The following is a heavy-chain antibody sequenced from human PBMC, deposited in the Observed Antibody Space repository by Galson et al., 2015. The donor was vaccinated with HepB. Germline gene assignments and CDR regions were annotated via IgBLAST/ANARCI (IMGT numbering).Heavy chain of an antibody. V-gene: IGHV2-70*01. Sequence: PALVKPTQTLTLTCTFSGFSLSTSGMCMSWIRQPPGKALEWLALIDWDDDKYYSTSMKTRLTISKDTSKNQVVLTMTNMDPVDTATYYCARETVPWRAFDIWGQGTMVTVSS. CDR3: ARETVPWRAFDI. CDR2: IDWDDDK. CDR1: GFSLSTSGMC. J-gene: IGHJ3*02. D-gene: IGHD3-3*01.